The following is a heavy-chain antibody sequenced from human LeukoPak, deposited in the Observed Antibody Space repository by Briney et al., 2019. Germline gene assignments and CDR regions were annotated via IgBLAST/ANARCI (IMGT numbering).Heavy chain of an antibody. CDR2: ISAYNGNT. V-gene: IGHV1-18*01. CDR1: GYTFTSYG. CDR3: ARDSLSRLVISSDY. D-gene: IGHD3-9*01. J-gene: IGHJ4*02. Sequence: GASVKVSCKASGYTFTSYGISWVRQAPGQGLEWMGWISAYNGNTNYAQKLQGRVTMTTDTSTSTAYMELRSLRSDDTAVYYCARDSLSRLVISSDYWGQGTLVTVSS.